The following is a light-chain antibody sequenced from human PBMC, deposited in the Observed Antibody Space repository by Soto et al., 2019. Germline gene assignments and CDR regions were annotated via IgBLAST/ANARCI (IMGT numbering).Light chain of an antibody. CDR3: QQYKSWPRT. CDR2: GAS. V-gene: IGKV3-15*01. Sequence: EIVLTQSPVTLSVSPGERATLSCRASQSVSTNLAWYQQKPGQAPRLLIYGASSRATDIPARFSGSGSGTEFTLTISSLQSEDFAVYYCQQYKSWPRTFGRGTKVDIK. J-gene: IGKJ1*01. CDR1: QSVSTN.